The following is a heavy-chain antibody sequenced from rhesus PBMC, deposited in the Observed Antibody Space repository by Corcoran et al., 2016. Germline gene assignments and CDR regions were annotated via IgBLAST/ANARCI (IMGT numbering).Heavy chain of an antibody. Sequence: EVQLVESGGGLVQPGGSLRLSCAASGFTFSSYGMHWVRQAPGKGLEWVSVISYDGSKKYYADFVKDRFIISIDNSKNMLYLQMNNLKVEGTAVYYCASNYEDDYGYYFSWGQGFLVTVSS. CDR3: ASNYEDDYGYYFS. CDR2: ISYDGSKK. CDR1: GFTFSSYG. D-gene: IGHD3-9*01. J-gene: IGHJ4*01. V-gene: IGHV3-54*02.